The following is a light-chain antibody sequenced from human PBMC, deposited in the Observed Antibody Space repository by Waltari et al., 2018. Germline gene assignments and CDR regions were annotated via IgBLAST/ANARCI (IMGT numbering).Light chain of an antibody. CDR1: QDISSS. J-gene: IGKJ1*01. CDR2: AAS. CDR3: QQYYNTPKT. Sequence: DFQMTQSPSSLSASVGDRVTITCRASQDISSSLAWYQQKPGKAPKLLLYAASSLESGVPSRFSGSGSGTDYSLTVSSLQPEDFATYFCQQYYNTPKTFGQGTKVEI. V-gene: IGKV1-NL1*01.